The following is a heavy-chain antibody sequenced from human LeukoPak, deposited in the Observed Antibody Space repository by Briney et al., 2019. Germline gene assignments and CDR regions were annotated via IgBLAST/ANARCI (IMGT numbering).Heavy chain of an antibody. V-gene: IGHV3-30*02. J-gene: IGHJ6*03. CDR1: GFTFSSYG. Sequence: GGSLRLSCAASGFTFSSYGMHWVCQAPGKGLEWVAFTRYDGSNKYYADSVKGRFTISRDNSKNTLYLQMNSLRAEDTAVYYCAGPPAGYYYYMDVWGKGTTVTVSS. CDR3: AGPPAGYYYYMDV. CDR2: TRYDGSNK.